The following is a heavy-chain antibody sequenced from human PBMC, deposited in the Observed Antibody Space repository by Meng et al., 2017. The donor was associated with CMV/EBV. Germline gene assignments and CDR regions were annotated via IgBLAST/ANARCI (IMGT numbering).Heavy chain of an antibody. CDR3: ARESGYCFDY. J-gene: IGHJ4*02. V-gene: IGHV3-21*01. CDR2: ISSSSSYI. D-gene: IGHD3-3*01. Sequence: GEALKIPCAASGFTFSSYSMNWVRQAPGKGLEWVSSISSSSSYIYYADSVKGRFTISRDNAKNSLYLQMNSLRAEDTAVYYCARESGYCFDYWGQGTLVTVSS. CDR1: GFTFSSYS.